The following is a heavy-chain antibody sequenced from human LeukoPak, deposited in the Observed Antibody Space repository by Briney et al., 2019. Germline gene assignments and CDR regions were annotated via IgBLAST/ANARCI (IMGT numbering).Heavy chain of an antibody. CDR2: IYHSGST. CDR1: GGSISSGGYS. CDR3: ARDLGYCSSTSCPGSGFDP. Sequence: SETLSLTCAVSGGSISSGGYSWSWIRQPPGKGLEWIGYIYHSGSTYYNPSLKSRVTISVDRSKNQSSLKLSSVTAADTAVYYCARDLGYCSSTSCPGSGFDPWGQGTLVTVSS. V-gene: IGHV4-30-2*01. D-gene: IGHD2-2*01. J-gene: IGHJ5*02.